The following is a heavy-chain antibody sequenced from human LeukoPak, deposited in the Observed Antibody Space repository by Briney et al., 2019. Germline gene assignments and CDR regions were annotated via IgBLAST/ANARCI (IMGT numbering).Heavy chain of an antibody. J-gene: IGHJ4*02. V-gene: IGHV4-34*01. CDR1: GGSFSGYY. CDR2: INHSGST. Sequence: SETLSLTCAVYGGSFSGYYWSWIREPPGKGLEWIGEINHSGSTNYNPSLKSRVTISVDTSKNQFPLKLSSVTAADTAVYYCARARRIGNFDYWGQGTLVTVSS. CDR3: ARARRIGNFDY. D-gene: IGHD2/OR15-2a*01.